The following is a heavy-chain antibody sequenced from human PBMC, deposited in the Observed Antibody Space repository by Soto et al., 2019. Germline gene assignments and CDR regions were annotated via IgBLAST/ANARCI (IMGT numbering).Heavy chain of an antibody. CDR3: AKSLLFDGDYVLEGYYYYMDV. CDR1: GFTFSSYA. Sequence: GGSLRLSCAASGFTFSSYAMSWVRQAPGKGLEWVSAISGSGGSTYYADSVKGRFTISRDNSKNTLYLQMNSLRAEDTAVYYCAKSLLFDGDYVLEGYYYYMDVWGKGTTVTVSS. D-gene: IGHD4-17*01. CDR2: ISGSGGST. J-gene: IGHJ6*03. V-gene: IGHV3-23*01.